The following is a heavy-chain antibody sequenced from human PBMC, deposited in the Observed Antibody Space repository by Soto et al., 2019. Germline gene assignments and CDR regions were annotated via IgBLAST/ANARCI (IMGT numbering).Heavy chain of an antibody. V-gene: IGHV2-5*01. CDR2: IYWNDDK. CDR3: AHGLYSSSSAVAFAY. J-gene: IGHJ4*02. Sequence: QISLKESGPTLVKPTQTLTLTCTFSWFSLSTSRVCVGWIRQPPGKAREWLALIYWNDDKRYRPSLRSRLTITKDTSKTQVVLTMTNLDPVDTATYYCAHGLYSSSSAVAFAYWGQGTLVTVSS. CDR1: WFSLSTSRVC. D-gene: IGHD6-6*01.